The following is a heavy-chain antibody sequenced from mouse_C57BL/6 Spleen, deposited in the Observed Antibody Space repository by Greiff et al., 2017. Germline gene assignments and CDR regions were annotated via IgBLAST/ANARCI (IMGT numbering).Heavy chain of an antibody. CDR1: GYSFTGYF. J-gene: IGHJ1*03. CDR2: INPYNGDT. V-gene: IGHV1-20*01. D-gene: IGHD1-1*01. CDR3: ARRDMEYLITTVVADGGYCDV. Sequence: EVQLQQSGPELVKPGDSVKISCKASGYSFTGYFMNWVMQSHGKSLEWIGRINPYNGDTFYNQKFKGKATLTVDKSSRTAHMELRSLTSEDTAVYYCARRDMEYLITTVVADGGYCDVWGTGTTVTVSS.